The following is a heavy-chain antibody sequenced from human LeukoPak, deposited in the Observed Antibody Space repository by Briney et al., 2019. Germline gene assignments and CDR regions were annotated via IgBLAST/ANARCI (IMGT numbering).Heavy chain of an antibody. J-gene: IGHJ4*02. CDR3: ARQLTSGDCDY. Sequence: GESLRISCQGSGYSFTSYWICWVRQMPGRGLEWMGRIDPADSQANYSPSFQGHVTISADKSISTVYLQWSTLKASDTAMYYCARQLTSGDCDYWGQGTLVTVSS. CDR1: GYSFTSYW. D-gene: IGHD1-1*01. CDR2: IDPADSQA. V-gene: IGHV5-10-1*01.